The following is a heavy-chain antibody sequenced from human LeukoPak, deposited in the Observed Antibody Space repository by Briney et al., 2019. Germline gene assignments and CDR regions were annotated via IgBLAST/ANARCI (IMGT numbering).Heavy chain of an antibody. D-gene: IGHD1-1*01. V-gene: IGHV4-34*01. Sequence: PSETLSLTCAVYTGSFSDFYWTWIRQPPGKGLEWIGEVTHRGVTTYNPSLKSRVTMSVDTSMNHFSMQLTSVTAADTAVYYCARGTRNENLRSWRDLYYFATWGQGTLVTVSS. J-gene: IGHJ4*02. CDR1: TGSFSDFY. CDR3: ARGTRNENLRSWRDLYYFAT. CDR2: VTHRGVT.